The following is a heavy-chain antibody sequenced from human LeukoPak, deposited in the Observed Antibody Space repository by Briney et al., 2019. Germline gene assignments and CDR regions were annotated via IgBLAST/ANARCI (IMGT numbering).Heavy chain of an antibody. CDR3: AKSPPRDILTGYYFYFDY. CDR2: IRYDGSNK. J-gene: IGHJ4*02. Sequence: GGSLRLSCAASGFTFSSYGMHWVRQAPGKGLEWVAFIRYDGSNKYYADSVKGRFTISRDNSKNTLYLQMNSLRAEDTAVYYCAKSPPRDILTGYYFYFDYWGQGALVTVSS. CDR1: GFTFSSYG. D-gene: IGHD3-9*01. V-gene: IGHV3-30*02.